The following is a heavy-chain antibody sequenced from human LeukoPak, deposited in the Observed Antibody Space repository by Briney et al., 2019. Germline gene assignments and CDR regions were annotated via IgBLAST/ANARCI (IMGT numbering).Heavy chain of an antibody. CDR3: ARRFPPRRDYDRSGYYSYYFDY. V-gene: IGHV1-46*01. J-gene: IGHJ4*02. D-gene: IGHD3-22*01. CDR2: INPSGGST. CDR1: GYTFTSNY. Sequence: ASVKVSCKASGYTFTSNYMHWVRQAPGQGLEWMGIINPSGGSTSYAQKFQGRGTMTTDTSTSTDYMELRSMRSDDTAVYYCARRFPPRRDYDRSGYYSYYFDYWGQGTLVTVSS.